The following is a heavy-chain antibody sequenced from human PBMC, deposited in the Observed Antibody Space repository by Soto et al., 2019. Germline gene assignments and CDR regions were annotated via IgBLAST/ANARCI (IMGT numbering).Heavy chain of an antibody. D-gene: IGHD2-2*01. CDR3: ARGLDCSSTSCPPDYYYYGMDV. J-gene: IGHJ6*02. CDR2: IWYDGSNK. V-gene: IGHV3-33*01. Sequence: GGSLRLSCAASGFTFSSYGMHWVRQAPGKGLEWVAVIWYDGSNKYYADSVKGRFTISRENSKNTLYLQMNSLRAEDTAVYYCARGLDCSSTSCPPDYYYYGMDVWAQGTTVTVSS. CDR1: GFTFSSYG.